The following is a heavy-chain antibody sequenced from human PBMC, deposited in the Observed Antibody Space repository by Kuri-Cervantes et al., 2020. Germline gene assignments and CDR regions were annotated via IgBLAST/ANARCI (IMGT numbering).Heavy chain of an antibody. CDR1: GFTFSSYW. CDR2: INSDGSST. Sequence: GGSLRLSCAASGFTFSSYWMHWVRQAPGKGLVWVSHINSDGSSTSYADSVKGRFTISRDNAKNTLYLQMNSLRAEDTAVYYCARGKDYYNSGSYFYVWGKGTTVTVSS. V-gene: IGHV3-74*01. J-gene: IGHJ6*04. CDR3: ARGKDYYNSGSYFYV. D-gene: IGHD3-10*01.